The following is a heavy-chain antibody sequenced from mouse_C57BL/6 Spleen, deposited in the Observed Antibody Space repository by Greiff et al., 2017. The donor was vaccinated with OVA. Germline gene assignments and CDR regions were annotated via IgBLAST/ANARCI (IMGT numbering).Heavy chain of an antibody. V-gene: IGHV10-1*01. D-gene: IGHD4-1*02. J-gene: IGHJ4*01. CDR3: VRQAYQLGYAMDY. CDR2: IRSKSNNYAT. Sequence: EVKLVESGGGLVQPKGSLKLSCAASGFSFNTYAMNWVRQAPGKGLEWVARIRSKSNNYATYYADSVKDRFTISRDDSESMLYLQMNNLKTEDTAMYYCVRQAYQLGYAMDYWGQGTSVTVSS. CDR1: GFSFNTYA.